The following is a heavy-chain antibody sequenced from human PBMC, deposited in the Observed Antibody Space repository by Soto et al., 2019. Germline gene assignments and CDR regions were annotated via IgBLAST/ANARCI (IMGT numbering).Heavy chain of an antibody. CDR1: GGSISSINW. CDR3: ARDTRCSSTSCYRFDP. V-gene: IGHV4-4*02. CDR2: IYHSGST. Sequence: SETLSLTCAVSGGSISSINWWSWVRQPPGKGLEWIGEIYHSGSTNYNPSLKSRVTISVDKSKNQFSLKLSSVTAADTAVYYCARDTRCSSTSCYRFDPWGQGTLVTVSS. J-gene: IGHJ5*02. D-gene: IGHD2-2*01.